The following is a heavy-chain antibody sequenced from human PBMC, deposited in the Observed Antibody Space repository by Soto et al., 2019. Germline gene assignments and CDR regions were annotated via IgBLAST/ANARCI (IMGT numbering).Heavy chain of an antibody. Sequence: QITLKESGPTLVKPTQTLTLTCTFSGFSLSTSGVGVGWIRQPPGKALEWLARIYWDDDKRYSPSLKSRLTITKDTAKNQVVLTMTNMDPVDTATYYCAHSPKIAARYRRYYFDYWGQGTLVTVSS. CDR1: GFSLSTSGVG. D-gene: IGHD6-6*01. V-gene: IGHV2-5*02. CDR3: AHSPKIAARYRRYYFDY. CDR2: IYWDDDK. J-gene: IGHJ4*02.